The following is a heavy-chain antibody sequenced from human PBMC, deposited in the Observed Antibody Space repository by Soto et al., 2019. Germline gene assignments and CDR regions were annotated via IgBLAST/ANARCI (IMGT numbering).Heavy chain of an antibody. CDR3: ARDLRSAGRPGMDV. CDR2: IIPIFGTA. J-gene: IGHJ6*02. D-gene: IGHD6-13*01. V-gene: IGHV1-69*01. Sequence: QVQLVQSGAEVKKPGSSVKVSCKASGGTFSSYAISWVRQAPGQGLEWMGGIIPIFGTANYAQNFQGRFTITADESTSTTYMELSGLRSEDTAVYYCARDLRSAGRPGMDVWGQGTTVTVSS. CDR1: GGTFSSYA.